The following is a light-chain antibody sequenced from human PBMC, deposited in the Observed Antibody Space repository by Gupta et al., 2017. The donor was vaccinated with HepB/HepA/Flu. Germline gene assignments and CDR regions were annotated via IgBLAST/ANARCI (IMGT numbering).Light chain of an antibody. CDR1: HSISSY. CDR2: AAS. V-gene: IGKV1-39*01. CDR3: QRRDSTPET. Sequence: DIQITHSPSSLSASVGDRVTITCRASHSISSYLNWYQQKPGKAPKLLIYAASSAQSGVPSRFSSSSSGADFSLTISILHPEDFATYYCQRRDSTPETFGQGTKLQIK. J-gene: IGKJ1*01.